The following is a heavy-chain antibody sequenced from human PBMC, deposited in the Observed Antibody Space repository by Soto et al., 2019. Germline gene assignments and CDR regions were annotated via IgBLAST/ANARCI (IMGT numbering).Heavy chain of an antibody. CDR2: ISGSGGST. CDR1: GFTFSSYA. Sequence: EVQLLESGGGLVQPGGSLRLSCAASGFTFSSYAMSWVRQAPGKGLEWVSAISGSGGSTYYADSVKSRFTISRDNSKNTLYLQMNSLRAEDTAVYYCAKDYGAAGFFDYWGQGTLVTVSS. CDR3: AKDYGAAGFFDY. V-gene: IGHV3-23*01. D-gene: IGHD6-13*01. J-gene: IGHJ4*02.